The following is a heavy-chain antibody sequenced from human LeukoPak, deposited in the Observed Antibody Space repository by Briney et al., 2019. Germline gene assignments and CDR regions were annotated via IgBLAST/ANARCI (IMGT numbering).Heavy chain of an antibody. CDR3: ARAPRDSSGWYPFDY. J-gene: IGHJ4*02. Sequence: SEALSLTCTVSGGSISSYYWSWIRQPPGKGLEWIGYIYYSGSTNYNPSLKSRVTISVDTSKNQFSLKLSSVTAADTAVYYCARAPRDSSGWYPFDYWGQGTLVTVSS. CDR1: GGSISSYY. D-gene: IGHD6-19*01. V-gene: IGHV4-59*01. CDR2: IYYSGST.